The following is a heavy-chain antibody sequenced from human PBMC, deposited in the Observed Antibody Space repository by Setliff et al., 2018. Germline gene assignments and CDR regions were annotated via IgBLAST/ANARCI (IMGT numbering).Heavy chain of an antibody. CDR1: GFTFNDHA. CDR3: ATLSKDLNY. D-gene: IGHD3-3*01. CDR2: IWHDGTNK. V-gene: IGHV3-33*08. Sequence: GGSLRLSCVVSGFTFNDHAMTWVRQAPGKGLEWVAIIWHDGTNKYYADSVKGRFDISRDSSKNTVYLQMNSLTAEDTAMYYCATLSKDLNYWGQGTLVTVSS. J-gene: IGHJ4*02.